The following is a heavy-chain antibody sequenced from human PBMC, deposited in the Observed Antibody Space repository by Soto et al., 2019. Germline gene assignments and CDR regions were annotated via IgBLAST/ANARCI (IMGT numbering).Heavy chain of an antibody. CDR2: IIPIFGTA. D-gene: IGHD2-15*01. Sequence: SVKVSCKASGGTFSSYAISWVRQAPGQGXEWMGGIIPIFGTANYAQKFQGRVTITADKSTSTAYMELSSLRSGDTAVYYCARPSRLGYCSGGSCYHYYYGMDVWGQGTTVTVSS. CDR1: GGTFSSYA. V-gene: IGHV1-69*06. J-gene: IGHJ6*02. CDR3: ARPSRLGYCSGGSCYHYYYGMDV.